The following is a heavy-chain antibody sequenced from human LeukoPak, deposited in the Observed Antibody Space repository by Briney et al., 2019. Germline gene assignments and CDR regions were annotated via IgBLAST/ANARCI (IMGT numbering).Heavy chain of an antibody. CDR3: ARDGVVATIILDAFDI. CDR1: GFTFSSYS. J-gene: IGHJ3*02. CDR2: ISSSSSYI. V-gene: IGHV3-21*01. D-gene: IGHD5-12*01. Sequence: GGSLRLSCAASGFTFSSYSMNWVRQAPGKGLEWVSSISSSSSYIYYADSVKGRFTISRDNAKNSLYLQMNSLRAEDTAVYYCARDGVVATIILDAFDIWGQGTMVTVSS.